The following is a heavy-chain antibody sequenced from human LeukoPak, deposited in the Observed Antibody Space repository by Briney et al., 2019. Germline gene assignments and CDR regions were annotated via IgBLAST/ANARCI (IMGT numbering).Heavy chain of an antibody. J-gene: IGHJ6*02. V-gene: IGHV4-4*07. CDR2: IYTGWRT. CDR3: ARDFGYGRLRDYGMDV. Sequence: PSETLSLTCTVSVGSFSIYYWSWVPHPAAKGLEWIGRIYTGWRTNYNPSLKRRVTISVDTSKNQFSLKLSSVTAADTAVYYCARDFGYGRLRDYGMDVWGQGTTVTVSS. D-gene: IGHD5-12*01. CDR1: VGSFSIYY.